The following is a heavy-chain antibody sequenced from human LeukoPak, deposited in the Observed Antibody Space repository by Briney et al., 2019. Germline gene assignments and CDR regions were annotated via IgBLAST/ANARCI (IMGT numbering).Heavy chain of an antibody. CDR1: GYTFTSHY. J-gene: IGHJ4*02. V-gene: IGHV1-46*01. Sequence: GASVKVSCKASGYTFTSHYVHWVRQAPGQGLEWMGIIHPSGGNSRNTQNFQGRVTMTRDTSTSTVYLKLSSLRSEDTAVYYCARDCSSTTCQGPVLDFWGQGTLVTVSS. D-gene: IGHD2/OR15-2a*01. CDR2: IHPSGGNS. CDR3: ARDCSSTTCQGPVLDF.